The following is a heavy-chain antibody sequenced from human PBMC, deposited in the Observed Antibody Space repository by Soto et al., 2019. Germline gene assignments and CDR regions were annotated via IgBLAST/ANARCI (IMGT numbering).Heavy chain of an antibody. Sequence: SETLSLTCAVYGGSFSGYYWSWSSQPQGKGLEWIGEINHSGSTNYNPSLKSRFTISVDTSKNQFSLKLISVTAADTAVYYCARGPGAYSSSWFDPWGQGTLVTVSS. CDR2: INHSGST. D-gene: IGHD6-13*01. CDR3: ARGPGAYSSSWFDP. V-gene: IGHV4-34*01. J-gene: IGHJ5*02. CDR1: GGSFSGYY.